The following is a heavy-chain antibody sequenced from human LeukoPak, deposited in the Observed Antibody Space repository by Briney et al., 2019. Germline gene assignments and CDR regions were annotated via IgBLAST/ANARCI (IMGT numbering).Heavy chain of an antibody. CDR3: ARQSPNYYYYCGMDV. CDR2: IYPGDSDT. V-gene: IGHV5-51*01. J-gene: IGHJ6*02. Sequence: GESLKISCKGYGYSFTSYWIGWVRQMPGQGLERMGIIYPGDSDTRYSPSFQGQVTISADKSISTAYLQRSSLKASDTAMYYCARQSPNYYYYCGMDVWGQGTTVTVPS. CDR1: GYSFTSYW.